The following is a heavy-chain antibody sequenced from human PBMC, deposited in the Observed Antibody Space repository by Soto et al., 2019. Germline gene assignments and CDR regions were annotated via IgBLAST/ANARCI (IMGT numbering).Heavy chain of an antibody. V-gene: IGHV4-30-2*01. CDR1: GGSISSGGYS. CDR3: ARGRSYYDSSGPYFDY. Sequence: QLQLQESGSGLVKPSQTLSLTCAVSGGSISSGGYSWSWIRQPPGKGLEWIGYIYHSGSTYYNPSLKSRGTISVDRSKNQFSLKLSSVTAADTAVYYCARGRSYYDSSGPYFDYWGQGTLVTVSS. D-gene: IGHD3-22*01. CDR2: IYHSGST. J-gene: IGHJ4*02.